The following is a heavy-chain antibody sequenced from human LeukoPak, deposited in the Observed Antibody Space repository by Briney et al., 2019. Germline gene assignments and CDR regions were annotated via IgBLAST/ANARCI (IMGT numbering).Heavy chain of an antibody. CDR3: AKLAQGGSVDY. D-gene: IGHD6-25*01. V-gene: IGHV3-30*18. CDR1: AFTLSNYG. CDR2: ISSDGGNK. J-gene: IGHJ4*02. Sequence: PGGSLRLSCAASAFTLSNYGMHWVRQAPGKGLEWVAFISSDGGNKYYADSVKGRFTISRDNSENTLYLHMNSLSAEDTAVYYCAKLAQGGSVDYWGQGTLVTVSS.